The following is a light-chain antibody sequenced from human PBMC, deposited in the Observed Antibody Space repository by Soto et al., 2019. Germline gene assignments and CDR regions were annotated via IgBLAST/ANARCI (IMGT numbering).Light chain of an antibody. CDR1: QSLTYNY. V-gene: IGKV3-20*01. CDR3: QRYGSSPPWT. Sequence: EVVLTQSPGTLSLSPGERAALSCRASQSLTYNYLAWFQQKPGQAPRLLIYGISNRATGIPDRFSGSGSGTDFTLTISRLEREDFAVYYCQRYGSSPPWTFGQGTKVEI. J-gene: IGKJ1*01. CDR2: GIS.